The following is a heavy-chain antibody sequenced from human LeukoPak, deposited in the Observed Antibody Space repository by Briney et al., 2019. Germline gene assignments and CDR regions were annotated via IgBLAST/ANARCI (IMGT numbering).Heavy chain of an antibody. J-gene: IGHJ3*02. CDR1: GYSISSGYY. D-gene: IGHD2-2*01. Sequence: SETLSLTCTVSGYSISSGYYWGWIRQPPGKGLEWIGTIYHSGSTYYNPSLKSRVTISVDTSKNQFSLKLSSVTAADTAVYYCARVGYQLSAFDIWGQGTMVTVSS. V-gene: IGHV4-38-2*02. CDR2: IYHSGST. CDR3: ARVGYQLSAFDI.